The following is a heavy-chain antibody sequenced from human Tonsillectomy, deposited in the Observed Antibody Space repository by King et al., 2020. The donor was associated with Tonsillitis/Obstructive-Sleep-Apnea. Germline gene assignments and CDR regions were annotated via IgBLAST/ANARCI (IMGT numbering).Heavy chain of an antibody. D-gene: IGHD4-17*01. CDR2: FHYTGSI. J-gene: IGHJ2*01. CDR1: GVSVSSSSYC. Sequence: LQLQESGPRLVKPSETLSLTCTVSGVSVSSSSYCWGWIRQPPGKGLEWIGSFHYTGSIYYNPSLKSRVTISVDKSKNQLSLKLSSMTAADTAVYYCASQAQHYIDSYWYFDLWGRGTLVTVSS. CDR3: ASQAQHYIDSYWYFDL. V-gene: IGHV4-39*01.